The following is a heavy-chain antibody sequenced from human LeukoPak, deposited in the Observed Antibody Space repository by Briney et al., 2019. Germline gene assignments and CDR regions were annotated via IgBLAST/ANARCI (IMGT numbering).Heavy chain of an antibody. D-gene: IGHD4-11*01. CDR1: VITFSDDS. CDR3: ARDPYYSNHLDF. Sequence: GGSLRLSCAASVITFSDDSMNWVRQAPGSGLEWVAYISPASKTIKYAASVKGRFIISRDNAKKSLYLQMKSLRAEDTAVYYCARDPYYSNHLDFLGQGTLVTVSS. J-gene: IGHJ4*02. CDR2: ISPASKTI. V-gene: IGHV3-48*04.